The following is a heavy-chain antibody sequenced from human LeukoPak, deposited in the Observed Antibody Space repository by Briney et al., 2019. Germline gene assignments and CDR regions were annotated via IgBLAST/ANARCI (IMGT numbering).Heavy chain of an antibody. J-gene: IGHJ3*02. V-gene: IGHV4-38-2*02. CDR3: ARTTVTSFGAFDI. CDR1: GYSISSGYY. Sequence: SETLSLTCTVSGYSISSGYYWGWIRQPPGKGLEWIGSIYHSGSTYYNPSLKSRVTISVGTSKNQFSLKLSSVTAADTAVYYCARTTVTSFGAFDIWGQGTMVTVSS. D-gene: IGHD4-17*01. CDR2: IYHSGST.